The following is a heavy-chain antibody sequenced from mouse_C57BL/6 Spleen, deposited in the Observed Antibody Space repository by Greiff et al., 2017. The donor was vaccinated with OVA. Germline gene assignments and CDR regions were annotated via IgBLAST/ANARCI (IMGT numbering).Heavy chain of an antibody. CDR2: IYPGDGDT. V-gene: IGHV1-82*01. J-gene: IGHJ1*03. D-gene: IGHD1-1*01. Sequence: VQLQQSGPELVKPGASVKISCKASGYAFSSSWMNWVKQRPGKGLEWIGRIYPGDGDTNYNGKFKGKATLTADKSSSTAYMQLSSLTSEDSAVYFCARSAYSLYFDVWGTGTTVTVSS. CDR1: GYAFSSSW. CDR3: ARSAYSLYFDV.